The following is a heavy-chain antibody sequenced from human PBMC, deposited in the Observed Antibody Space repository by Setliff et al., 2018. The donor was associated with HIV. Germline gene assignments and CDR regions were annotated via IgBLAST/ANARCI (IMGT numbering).Heavy chain of an antibody. CDR2: VHYSGST. D-gene: IGHD3-3*01. CDR3: ASEKKAWSVSDSFYEY. Sequence: NPSETLSLTCAVSGSSISSSYRWGWIRQSPGKGLEWIGYVHYSGSTRYNPSLKSRVTITVDTSKKKFSLKLTSMTATDTAVYYCASEKKAWSVSDSFYEYWGQGVPVTVSS. J-gene: IGHJ4*02. V-gene: IGHV4-28*06. CDR1: GSSISSSYR.